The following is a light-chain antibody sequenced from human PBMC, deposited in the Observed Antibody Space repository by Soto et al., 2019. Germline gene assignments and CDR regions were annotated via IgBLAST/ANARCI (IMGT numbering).Light chain of an antibody. CDR1: HIISSW. CDR3: QQSYNAPPT. CDR2: GAS. V-gene: IGKV1-39*01. Sequence: DNQMTQSPSTLSASVGDRVTIPCRASHIISSWLAWYQQKPGKAPNLLIYGASTLQSGVPSRFSGSGSGTEFTLAISTLEPEDLATYYCQQSYNAPPTFGQGTKVDI. J-gene: IGKJ1*01.